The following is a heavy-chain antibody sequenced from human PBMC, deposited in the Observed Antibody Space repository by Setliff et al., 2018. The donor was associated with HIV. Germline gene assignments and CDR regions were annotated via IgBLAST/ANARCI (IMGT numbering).Heavy chain of an antibody. V-gene: IGHV4-39*01. CDR3: ARQEIGSSSYYYYMDV. J-gene: IGHJ6*03. D-gene: IGHD6-6*01. CDR1: GGSISSSHYY. CDR2: VHYSGST. Sequence: SETLSLTCTVSGGSISSSHYYWGWIRQPPGKGLEWIGSVHYSGSTYYNPSLKSRGTISADTSKNQFSLKLSSVTAADTAVYFCARQEIGSSSYYYYMDVWGKGTTVTVTS.